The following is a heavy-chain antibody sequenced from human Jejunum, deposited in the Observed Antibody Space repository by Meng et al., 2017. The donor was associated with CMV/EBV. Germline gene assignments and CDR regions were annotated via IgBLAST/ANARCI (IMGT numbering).Heavy chain of an antibody. J-gene: IGHJ4*02. CDR3: ARGQQLGIY. CDR2: ISASGTDT. Sequence: EVQLLESGGGLEQPGGSLRLSCAASGFTFNNYGMTWVRQAPGKGLEWVSAISASGTDTYYPDFLKGRFTISRDNSKNTLYLQVNSLRAEDTAVYYCARGQQLGIYWGQGTLVTVSS. CDR1: GFTFNNYG. V-gene: IGHV3-23*01. D-gene: IGHD6-13*01.